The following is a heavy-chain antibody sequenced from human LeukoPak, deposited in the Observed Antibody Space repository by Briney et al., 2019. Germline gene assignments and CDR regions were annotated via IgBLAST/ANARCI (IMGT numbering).Heavy chain of an antibody. J-gene: IGHJ4*02. CDR2: ISYDGSNK. D-gene: IGHD3-10*01. CDR3: ARDKRGGL. V-gene: IGHV3-30-3*01. CDR1: GFTFSNYA. Sequence: GGSLRLSCAASGFTFSNYAMHWVRQAPGKGLEWVAVISYDGSNKHYADSVKGRFTISRDNSKNTLYLQMNSLRAEDTAVYYCARDKRGGLWGQGTLVTVSS.